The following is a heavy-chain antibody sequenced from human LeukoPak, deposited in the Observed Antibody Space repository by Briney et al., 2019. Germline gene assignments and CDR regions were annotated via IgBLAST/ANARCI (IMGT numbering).Heavy chain of an antibody. D-gene: IGHD5-18*01. CDR1: GYTFTGYY. Sequence: ASVKVSCEASGYTFTGYYMHWLRQAPGQGLEWMGWINPNNGGTNYAQKFQGRVTMTRDTSISTAYMELNSLRSDDTAVYYCARDLGYSYASYYFDYWGQGTLVTVSS. CDR3: ARDLGYSYASYYFDY. V-gene: IGHV1-2*02. J-gene: IGHJ4*02. CDR2: INPNNGGT.